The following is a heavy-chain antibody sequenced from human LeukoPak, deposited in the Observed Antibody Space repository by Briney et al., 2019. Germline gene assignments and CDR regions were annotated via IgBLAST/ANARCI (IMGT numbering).Heavy chain of an antibody. Sequence: ASVKVSCQASGYTFTSYAMHWVRQAPGQRLEWMGWINAGNGNTKYSQKFQGRVTITRDTSASTAYMELSSLRSEDTAVYYCARGEVGYSYAIDYWGQGTLVTVSS. CDR3: ARGEVGYSYAIDY. V-gene: IGHV1-3*01. CDR1: GYTFTSYA. J-gene: IGHJ4*02. D-gene: IGHD5-18*01. CDR2: INAGNGNT.